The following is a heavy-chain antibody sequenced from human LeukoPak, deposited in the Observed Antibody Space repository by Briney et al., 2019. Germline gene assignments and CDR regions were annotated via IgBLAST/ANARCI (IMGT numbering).Heavy chain of an antibody. CDR1: SGSISSGDYY. CDR3: ASPTRRYSYGQLYYFDY. CDR2: INHSGST. V-gene: IGHV4-39*07. Sequence: PSETLSLTCTVSSGSISSGDYYWSWISQPPGKGPEWTVEINHSGSTNYNPSLKSRVTISVDTSKNQFSLKLSSVTAADTAVYYCASPTRRYSYGQLYYFDYWGQGTLVTVSS. J-gene: IGHJ4*02. D-gene: IGHD5-18*01.